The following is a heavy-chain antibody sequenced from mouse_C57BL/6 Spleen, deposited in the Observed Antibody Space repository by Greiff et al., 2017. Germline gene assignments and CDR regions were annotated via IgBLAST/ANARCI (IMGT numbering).Heavy chain of an antibody. CDR3: ARQSSNYDGSREPNDFDY. J-gene: IGHJ2*01. CDR1: GYTFTSYW. CDR2: INPSSGYT. D-gene: IGHD1-1*01. Sequence: QVQLQQSGAELAKPGASVKLSCKASGYTFTSYWMHWVKQRPGQGLEWIGYINPSSGYTKYNQKFKDKATLTADKSSSTAYMQLSSLTYEDSAVYYCARQSSNYDGSREPNDFDYWGQGTTLTVSS. V-gene: IGHV1-7*01.